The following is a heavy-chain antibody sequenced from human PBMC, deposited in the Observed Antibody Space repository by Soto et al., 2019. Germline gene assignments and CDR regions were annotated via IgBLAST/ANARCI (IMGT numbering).Heavy chain of an antibody. CDR2: IYYSGST. D-gene: IGHD2-2*01. Sequence: SETLSLTCTVSGGSISSCGYYWSWIRQHPGKGLEWIGYIYYSGSTYYNPSLKSRVTISVDTSKNQFSLKLSSVTAADTAVYYCARDLSPAHPFDYWGQGTLVTVS. V-gene: IGHV4-31*03. CDR3: ARDLSPAHPFDY. CDR1: GGSISSCGYY. J-gene: IGHJ4*02.